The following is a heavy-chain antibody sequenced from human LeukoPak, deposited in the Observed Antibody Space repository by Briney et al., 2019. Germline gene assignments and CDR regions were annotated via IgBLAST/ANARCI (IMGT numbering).Heavy chain of an antibody. CDR1: GGSSSSYY. V-gene: IGHV4-59*12. CDR3: ARAGDSSSYFDY. CDR2: IQYSGST. Sequence: SETLSLTCTVSGGSSSSYYWSWIRQPPGKGLEWIGYIQYSGSTNYNPSLKSRVTISVDTSKNQFSLKLSSVTAADPAVYYCARAGDSSSYFDYWGQGTLVTVSS. D-gene: IGHD6-6*01. J-gene: IGHJ4*02.